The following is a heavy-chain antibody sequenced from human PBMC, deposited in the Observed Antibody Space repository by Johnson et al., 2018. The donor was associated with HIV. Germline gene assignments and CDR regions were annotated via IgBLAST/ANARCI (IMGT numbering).Heavy chain of an antibody. Sequence: DVQVVESGGGLVQPGWSLRLSCAASGFTVSSNYMSWVRQAPGKGLEWVSVIYSGGSTYYADSVKDRFTISRDDAKNSLYLQMNSLRAEDTAVYYCASGIWYLWSAFDIWGQGAMVIVSS. CDR2: IYSGGST. CDR1: GFTVSSNY. CDR3: ASGIWYLWSAFDI. V-gene: IGHV3-66*01. J-gene: IGHJ3*02. D-gene: IGHD3-3*01.